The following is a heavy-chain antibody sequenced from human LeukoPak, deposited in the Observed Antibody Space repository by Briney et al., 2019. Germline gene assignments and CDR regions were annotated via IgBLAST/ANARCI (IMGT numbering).Heavy chain of an antibody. Sequence: SETLSLTCTVSSGSMSGYYWSWIRQPPGKGLEWIGYIYNSGSTNYNPSLKSRVTISVDTSKNQFSLNLSSVTAADTAVYYCARTLHYQLLFLGVWGKETTVTVSS. CDR1: SGSMSGYY. J-gene: IGHJ6*04. V-gene: IGHV4-59*01. D-gene: IGHD2-2*01. CDR3: ARTLHYQLLFLGV. CDR2: IYNSGST.